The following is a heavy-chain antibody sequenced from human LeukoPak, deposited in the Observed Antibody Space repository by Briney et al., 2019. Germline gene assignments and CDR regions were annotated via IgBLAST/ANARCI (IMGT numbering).Heavy chain of an antibody. V-gene: IGHV4-59*01. CDR2: ISNSAIT. CDR1: GVSISSYY. Sequence: SETLSLTCTVSGVSISSYYRTWIRQPPGKGLEWIGFISNSAITDYNPSLKSRVTISIDTSKNRFSLKLNSVTAADTAVYYCARVGYYGSGSYYRDYFEYWGQGTLVTVSS. CDR3: ARVGYYGSGSYYRDYFEY. J-gene: IGHJ4*02. D-gene: IGHD3-10*01.